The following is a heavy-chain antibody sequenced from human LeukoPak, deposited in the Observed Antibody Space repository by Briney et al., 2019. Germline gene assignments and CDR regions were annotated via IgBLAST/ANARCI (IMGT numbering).Heavy chain of an antibody. CDR2: ISSGSTTI. V-gene: IGHV3-48*04. J-gene: IGHJ4*02. Sequence: GGSLRLSCAASGFTFSTYSMNWVRQAPGKGLEWVSYISSGSTTIHYADSVKGRFTISRDNAKNSLYLQMNSLRAEDTAVYYCAKGLNEWYFDYWGQGTLVTVSS. D-gene: IGHD2-8*01. CDR3: AKGLNEWYFDY. CDR1: GFTFSTYS.